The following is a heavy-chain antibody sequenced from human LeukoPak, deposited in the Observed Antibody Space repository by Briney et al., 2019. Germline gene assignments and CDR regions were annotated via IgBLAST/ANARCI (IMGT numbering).Heavy chain of an antibody. Sequence: SETLSLTCAVYGGSFSGYYWSWIRQPPGKGLEWIGEINHSGSTNYNPSLKSRVTISVDTSKNQFSLKLSSVTAADTAVYYCARVVTMVWGVIKYYYYGMDVWGQGTTVTVSS. CDR2: INHSGST. CDR3: ARVVTMVWGVIKYYYYGMDV. D-gene: IGHD3-10*01. V-gene: IGHV4-34*01. CDR1: GGSFSGYY. J-gene: IGHJ6*02.